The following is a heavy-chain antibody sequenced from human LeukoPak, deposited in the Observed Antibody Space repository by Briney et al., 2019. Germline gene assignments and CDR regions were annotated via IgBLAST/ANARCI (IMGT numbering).Heavy chain of an antibody. CDR1: GFTFSSYS. V-gene: IGHV3-21*01. J-gene: IGHJ4*02. CDR3: ARDPYPGAAAENDY. CDR2: ISSSSSYI. Sequence: GGSLRVSCAASGFTFSSYSMNWVRQAPGKGLEWVSFISSSSSYIYYAESVKGRFTISRDNAKNSLYLQMNSLRAEDTAVYYCARDPYPGAAAENDYWGQGTLVTVSS. D-gene: IGHD6-13*01.